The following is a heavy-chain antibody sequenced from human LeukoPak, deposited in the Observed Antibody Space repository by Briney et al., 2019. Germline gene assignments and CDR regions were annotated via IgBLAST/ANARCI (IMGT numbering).Heavy chain of an antibody. Sequence: SETLSLTCTVSGGSISSYYWSWTRQPPGKGLEWIGHIYYSGSTNYNPSLKSRVTISVDTSKNQFSLKLSSVTAADTAVYYCARASSMSRFDYWGQGTLVTVSS. D-gene: IGHD3-10*01. CDR1: GGSISSYY. CDR3: ARASSMSRFDY. V-gene: IGHV4-59*01. CDR2: IYYSGST. J-gene: IGHJ4*02.